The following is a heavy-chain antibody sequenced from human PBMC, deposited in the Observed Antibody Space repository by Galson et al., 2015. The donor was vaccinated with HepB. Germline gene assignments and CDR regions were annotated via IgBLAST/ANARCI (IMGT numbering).Heavy chain of an antibody. CDR3: AKEGVGCSSGWYSHSFDD. CDR2: ISCDGSNK. CDR1: GFTFSSYG. D-gene: IGHD6-19*01. Sequence: SLRLSCAASGFTFSSYGMHWVRQAPGKGLEWVAAISCDGSNKYYADSVKGRFTISRDNSKNTLYLQMNRLRAEDTAVYYCAKEGVGCSSGWYSHSFDDWGQGTLVTVSS. J-gene: IGHJ4*02. V-gene: IGHV3-30*18.